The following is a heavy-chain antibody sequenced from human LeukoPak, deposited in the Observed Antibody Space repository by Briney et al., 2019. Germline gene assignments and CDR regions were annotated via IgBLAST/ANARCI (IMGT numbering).Heavy chain of an antibody. D-gene: IGHD3-10*01. J-gene: IGHJ4*02. CDR3: AKGAGGSYGLYYFDY. Sequence: GGSLRLSCAASGFTFSSYGMIWVRQAPGKGLEWVSSIISSGGSTYYADSVRGRFTISRDNSKNTVYLQMSTLRAEDTAVYYCAKGAGGSYGLYYFDYWGQGTLVTVSS. CDR1: GFTFSSYG. CDR2: IISSGGST. V-gene: IGHV3-23*01.